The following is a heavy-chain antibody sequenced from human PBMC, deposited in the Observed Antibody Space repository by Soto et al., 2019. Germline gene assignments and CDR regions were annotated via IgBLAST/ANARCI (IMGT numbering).Heavy chain of an antibody. CDR1: GGSISDYQ. CDR3: ARMRGLGEISPYFDS. J-gene: IGHJ4*02. Sequence: QVQLQESGPGLVKPSETLSLTCSVSGGSISDYQWNWIRQPPGKGLAWIGYIYYSGRTNYNPSLKSRVTISLDTSTKQFSLRLRSVTAADTAVYYCARMRGLGEISPYFDSWGQGTLVTVSS. V-gene: IGHV4-59*01. CDR2: IYYSGRT. D-gene: IGHD3-16*02.